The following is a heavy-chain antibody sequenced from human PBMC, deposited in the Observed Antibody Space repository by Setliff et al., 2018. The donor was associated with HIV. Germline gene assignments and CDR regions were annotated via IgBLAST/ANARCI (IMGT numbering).Heavy chain of an antibody. J-gene: IGHJ6*03. Sequence: PGGSLRLSCVASGLTFSDYYMSWIRQAPGKGLEWVSYIRSDGYTIYYADSVKGRFTISRDNAKNSLYPQMNSLRAEDTAVYYCVRQVSYYHFYMDVWGKGTTVTVSS. V-gene: IGHV3-11*01. CDR3: VRQVSYYHFYMDV. CDR2: IRSDGYTI. CDR1: GLTFSDYY. D-gene: IGHD6-6*01.